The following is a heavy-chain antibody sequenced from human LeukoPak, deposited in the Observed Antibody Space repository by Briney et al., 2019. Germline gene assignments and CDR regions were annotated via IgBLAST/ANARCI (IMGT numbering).Heavy chain of an antibody. J-gene: IGHJ4*02. V-gene: IGHV3-7*01. CDR1: GFTLSSYW. CDR3: ARDDDSSGCDY. CDR2: IKQDGSEK. D-gene: IGHD3-22*01. Sequence: GGSLRLSCTASGFTLSSYWMTWVRQAPGKGREWVANIKQDGSEKYYVDSVKGRFTISRDNAKNSLYLQMNSLRAEDTAVYYCARDDDSSGCDYWGQGTLVTVSS.